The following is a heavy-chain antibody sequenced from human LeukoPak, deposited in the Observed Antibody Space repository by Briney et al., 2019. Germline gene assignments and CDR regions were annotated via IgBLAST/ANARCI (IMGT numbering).Heavy chain of an antibody. J-gene: IGHJ4*02. CDR2: IYSGGRT. Sequence: PGGSLRLSCAASGFTVSSNYMSWVRQAPGKGLEWVSVIYSGGRTYYADSAKGRFTISRDNSKNMLYLQMNSLRAEDTAVNYCARDRLSVLWGQGTLVTVSS. D-gene: IGHD2/OR15-2a*01. CDR1: GFTVSSNY. CDR3: ARDRLSVL. V-gene: IGHV3-53*01.